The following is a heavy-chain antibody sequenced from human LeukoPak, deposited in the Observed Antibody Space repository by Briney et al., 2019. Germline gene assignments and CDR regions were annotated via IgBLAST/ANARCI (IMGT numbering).Heavy chain of an antibody. V-gene: IGHV4-34*01. CDR2: INHSGST. CDR3: ARFPRWFDP. J-gene: IGHJ5*02. Sequence: SETLSLTCAVYGGSLSGYYWSWIRQPPGKGLEWIGEINHSGSTDYNPSLKSRVTISVDTSKNHFSLRLSSVTAADTAVYYCARFPRWFDPWGQGTLVTVSS. CDR1: GGSLSGYY.